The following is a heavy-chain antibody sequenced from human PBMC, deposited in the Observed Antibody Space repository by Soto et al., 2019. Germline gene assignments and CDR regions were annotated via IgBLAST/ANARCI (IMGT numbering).Heavy chain of an antibody. CDR1: GGTFSCYS. Sequence: SVKVSCKASGGTFSCYSLSSVRHSPGQGLEWMGGIIPIFGTANYAQKFQGRVTITADESTSTAYMELSSLRSEDTAVYYCARGVDIVLVPAAVFDPWGQGTLVTVSS. CDR3: ARGVDIVLVPAAVFDP. CDR2: IIPIFGTA. D-gene: IGHD2-2*03. J-gene: IGHJ5*02. V-gene: IGHV1-69*01.